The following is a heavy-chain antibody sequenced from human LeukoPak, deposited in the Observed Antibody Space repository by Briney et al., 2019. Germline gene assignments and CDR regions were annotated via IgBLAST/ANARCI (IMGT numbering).Heavy chain of an antibody. CDR2: INHSGST. Sequence: SSETLSLTCAVYGGSFSGYYWSWIRQPPGKGLEWIGEINHSGSTNYNPSLKSRVTISVDTSKNQFSLKLSSVTAADTAVYYCARHGSGNDAFDIWGQGTMVTVSS. CDR3: ARHGSGNDAFDI. V-gene: IGHV4-34*01. J-gene: IGHJ3*02. CDR1: GGSFSGYY. D-gene: IGHD3-10*01.